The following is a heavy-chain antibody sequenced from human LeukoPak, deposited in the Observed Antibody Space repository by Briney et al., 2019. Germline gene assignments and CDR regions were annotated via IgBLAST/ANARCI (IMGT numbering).Heavy chain of an antibody. Sequence: PGGSLRLSCSASGFTFSIQAMHWVRQAPRKGLEYVSGSSGNGGSTYYADSVKGRFIISRDNSKNTVYLQVSSLRPEDTAVYYCARVGDVTAFDIWGQGTMVTVSS. CDR3: ARVGDVTAFDI. J-gene: IGHJ3*02. V-gene: IGHV3-64D*06. D-gene: IGHD3-16*01. CDR2: SSGNGGST. CDR1: GFTFSIQA.